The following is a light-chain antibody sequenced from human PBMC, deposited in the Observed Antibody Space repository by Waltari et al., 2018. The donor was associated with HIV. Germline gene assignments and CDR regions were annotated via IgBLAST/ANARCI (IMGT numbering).Light chain of an antibody. Sequence: SGTPGQRVTISCSGSSSNIEFNYVYWYQQVPGTAPKLLIYKNDQWPSGVPDRFSASKSGTSASLVISGLRSEDEADYYCAAWDDRLSGRVFGTGTRVTVL. V-gene: IGLV1-47*01. CDR2: KND. CDR1: SSNIEFNY. J-gene: IGLJ1*01. CDR3: AAWDDRLSGRV.